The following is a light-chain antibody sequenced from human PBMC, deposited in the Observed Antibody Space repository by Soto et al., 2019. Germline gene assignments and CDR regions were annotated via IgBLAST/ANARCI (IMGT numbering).Light chain of an antibody. V-gene: IGLV2-14*01. J-gene: IGLJ1*01. CDR1: SSDVGGYNY. CDR2: EVR. CDR3: SSYTSSSTSNYV. Sequence: QSALTQPASVSGSPGQSITISCTGNSSDVGGYNYVSWYQQHPGKAPKLMIYEVRNRPSGVSNRFSGSKSGNTASLTISGLQAEDEADYYCSSYTSSSTSNYVFGTGTKLTVL.